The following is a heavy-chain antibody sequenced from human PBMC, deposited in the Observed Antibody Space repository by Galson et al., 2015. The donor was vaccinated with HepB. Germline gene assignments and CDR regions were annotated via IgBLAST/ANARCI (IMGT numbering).Heavy chain of an antibody. CDR2: IKQDGSEK. D-gene: IGHD3-10*01. J-gene: IGHJ6*03. CDR3: ARDSELPDYYYYYMDV. CDR1: GFTFSSYW. V-gene: IGHV3-7*01. Sequence: SLRLSCAASGFTFSSYWMSWVRQAPGKGLEWVANIKQDGSEKYYVDSVKGRFTISRDNAKNSLYLQMNSLRAEDTAVYYCARDSELPDYYYYYMDVWGKGTTVTVSS.